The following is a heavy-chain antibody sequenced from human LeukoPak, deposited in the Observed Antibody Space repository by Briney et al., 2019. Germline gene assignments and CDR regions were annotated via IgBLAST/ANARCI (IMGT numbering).Heavy chain of an antibody. D-gene: IGHD2-2*01. J-gene: IGHJ4*02. CDR1: GFSFSSDA. CDR2: ISGSGGST. Sequence: GGALRLSCAASGFSFSSDAMSWGRQAPREGREWGSAISGSGGSTYYADSVKGRFTISRDNSKNTLYLQMNSLRAEDTAVYYCAKDSGTVPAAIFDYWGQGTLVTVSS. CDR3: AKDSGTVPAAIFDY. V-gene: IGHV3-23*01.